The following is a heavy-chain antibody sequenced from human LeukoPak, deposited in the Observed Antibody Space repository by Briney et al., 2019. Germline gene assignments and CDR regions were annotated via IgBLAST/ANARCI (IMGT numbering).Heavy chain of an antibody. D-gene: IGHD1-26*01. V-gene: IGHV3-9*01. Sequence: GRSLRLSCAASGFTFDDYAMHWVRQAPGKGLEWVSGISWNSGSIGYADSVKGRFTISRDNAKNSLYLQMNSLGAEDTALYYCAKDISPRYSGSYPDYWGQGTLVTVSS. CDR3: AKDISPRYSGSYPDY. J-gene: IGHJ4*02. CDR2: ISWNSGSI. CDR1: GFTFDDYA.